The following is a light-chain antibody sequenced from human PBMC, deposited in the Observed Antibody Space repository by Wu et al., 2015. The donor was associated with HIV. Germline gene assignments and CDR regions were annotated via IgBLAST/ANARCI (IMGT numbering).Light chain of an antibody. CDR2: AVF. CDR1: QGISNY. Sequence: DIQMTQSPSSLSASVGDKVTITCRASQGISNYLAWYQQKPGKVPKLLIYAVFTLQSGVPSRFSGSGSGTEFTLTISSLQPEDVATYYCQKYKSAPLTFGPGTKVDIK. V-gene: IGKV1-27*01. J-gene: IGKJ3*01. CDR3: QKYKSAPLT.